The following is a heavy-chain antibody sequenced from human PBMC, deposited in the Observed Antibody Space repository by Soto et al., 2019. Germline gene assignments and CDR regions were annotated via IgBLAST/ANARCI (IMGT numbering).Heavy chain of an antibody. CDR1: GYTFTSYA. J-gene: IGHJ5*02. D-gene: IGHD1-7*01. Sequence: SCKASGYTFTSYAMHWVRQAPGQRLEWMGWINAGNGNTKYSQKFQGRVTITRDTSASTAYMELSSLRSEDTAVYYCASLYNWNYGGNWFDPWGRGTLVTVSS. CDR3: ASLYNWNYGGNWFDP. CDR2: INAGNGNT. V-gene: IGHV1-3*01.